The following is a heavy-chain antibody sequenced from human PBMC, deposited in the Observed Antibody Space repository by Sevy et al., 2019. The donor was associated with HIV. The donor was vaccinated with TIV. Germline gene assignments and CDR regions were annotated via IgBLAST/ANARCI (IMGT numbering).Heavy chain of an antibody. CDR1: GGSISSYY. CDR3: ARAGYCSGGSCYILHDY. V-gene: IGHV4-59*01. CDR2: IYYSGST. Sequence: SETLSLTCTVSGGSISSYYWSWIRQPPGKGLEWIGYIYYSGSTNYNPSLKSRVTISVDTSKNQFSLRLSSVTAADTAVYYCARAGYCSGGSCYILHDYWGQGTLVTVSS. J-gene: IGHJ4*02. D-gene: IGHD2-15*01.